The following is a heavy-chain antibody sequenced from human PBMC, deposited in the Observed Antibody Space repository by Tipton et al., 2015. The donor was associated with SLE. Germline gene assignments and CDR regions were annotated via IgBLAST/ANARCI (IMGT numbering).Heavy chain of an antibody. CDR2: IYYSGST. V-gene: IGHV4-39*01. Sequence: TLSLTCTVSGGSISSSSYYWGWIRQPPGKGLEWIGSIYYSGSTYYNPSLKSRVTISVDTSKNQFSLKLSSVTAADTAVYYCASLRFLEWLSLYYFDYWGQGTLVTVS. CDR1: GGSISSSSYY. J-gene: IGHJ4*02. D-gene: IGHD3-3*01. CDR3: ASLRFLEWLSLYYFDY.